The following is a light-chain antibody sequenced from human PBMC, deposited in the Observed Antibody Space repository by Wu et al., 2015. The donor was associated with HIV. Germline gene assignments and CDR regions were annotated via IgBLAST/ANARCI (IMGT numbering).Light chain of an antibody. Sequence: AIRITQSPSSLSASTGDRVTITCRASQGISSYLAWYQQKPGKAPKLLIYKASTLERGVPSKFSGSGSGTEFTLTISSLQPDDFATYYCQHYSSYPYTFGQGTKLEF. V-gene: IGKV1-8*01. CDR1: QGISSY. CDR2: KAS. J-gene: IGKJ2*01. CDR3: QHYSSYPYT.